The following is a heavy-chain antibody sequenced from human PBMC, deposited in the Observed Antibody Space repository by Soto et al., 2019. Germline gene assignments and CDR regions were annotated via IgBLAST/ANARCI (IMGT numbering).Heavy chain of an antibody. D-gene: IGHD1-26*01. V-gene: IGHV1-69*06. CDR1: GGTFSSYA. J-gene: IGHJ6*02. Sequence: SVKVSCKASGGTFSSYAISWVRQAPGQGLEWMGGIVPIFGTANYAQKFQGRVTITADKSTSTAYMELSSLRSEDTAVYYCARDRWVGATTGYYGMDVWGQGTTVTVSS. CDR3: ARDRWVGATTGYYGMDV. CDR2: IVPIFGTA.